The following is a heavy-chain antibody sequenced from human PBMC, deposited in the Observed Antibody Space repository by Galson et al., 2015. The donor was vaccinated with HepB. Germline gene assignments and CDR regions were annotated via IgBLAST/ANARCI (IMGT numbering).Heavy chain of an antibody. J-gene: IGHJ4*02. Sequence: SCKVSGGTFSSYAISWARQAPGQGLEWMGGIIPIFGTANYAQKFQGRVTITADESTSTAYMELSSLRSEDTAVYYCARDGAPYNWNYGVYWGQGTLVTVSS. CDR1: GGTFSSYA. CDR2: IIPIFGTA. D-gene: IGHD1-7*01. V-gene: IGHV1-69*01. CDR3: ARDGAPYNWNYGVY.